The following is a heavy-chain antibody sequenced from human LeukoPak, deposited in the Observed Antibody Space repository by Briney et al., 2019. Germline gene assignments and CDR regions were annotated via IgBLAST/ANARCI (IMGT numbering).Heavy chain of an antibody. Sequence: ASVKVSCKASGYTFTTYALHWVRQAPGQRPEWMGWINAGNGNRGYSERFRDRVTITRDTSASTTYMELSSLRSEDTAMYYCARVYYYDSGGYHLGVDCWGQGTLVTVSS. D-gene: IGHD3-22*01. J-gene: IGHJ4*02. CDR3: ARVYYYDSGGYHLGVDC. CDR1: GYTFTTYA. CDR2: INAGNGNR. V-gene: IGHV1-3*01.